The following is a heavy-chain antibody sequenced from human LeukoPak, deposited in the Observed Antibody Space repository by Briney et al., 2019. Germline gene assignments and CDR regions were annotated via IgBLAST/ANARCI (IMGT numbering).Heavy chain of an antibody. V-gene: IGHV3-13*01. Sequence: PGGSLRLSCAASGFTFSNYDMHWVRHATGKGLEWVSAFHTAGDTHYSGSVKGRFATSRENAKNSFYLQMNNLRAGDTAVYYCARGSCSRSRCYERLNGLDVWGQGAPVTVSS. CDR1: GFTFSNYD. D-gene: IGHD2-2*01. CDR3: ARGSCSRSRCYERLNGLDV. J-gene: IGHJ6*02. CDR2: FHTAGDT.